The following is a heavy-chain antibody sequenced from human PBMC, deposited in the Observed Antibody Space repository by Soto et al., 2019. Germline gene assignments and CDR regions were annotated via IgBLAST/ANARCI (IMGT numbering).Heavy chain of an antibody. Sequence: QVQLVQSGAEVKKPGASVKVSCEASGYNFIDYYIHWVRHAPGQGFEWMGRISPKSGGTNNAQKFEGRVTMTWDTSLNTAYMELISLKSDDTAVYYCARPPGYISDWYYFDLWGQGTRVTVSS. J-gene: IGHJ4*02. V-gene: IGHV1-2*02. CDR3: ARPPGYISDWYYFDL. CDR2: ISPKSGGT. CDR1: GYNFIDYY. D-gene: IGHD3-9*01.